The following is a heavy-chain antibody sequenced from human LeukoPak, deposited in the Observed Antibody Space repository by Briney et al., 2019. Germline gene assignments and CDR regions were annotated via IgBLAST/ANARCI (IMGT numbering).Heavy chain of an antibody. V-gene: IGHV5-51*01. CDR2: IYPGDSDT. Sequence: GESLKISCKASGYTFTSYWIAWVRHMPGKGLEWMGIIYPGDSDTRYSPSFQGQVTISVDKSISTAYLQWSSLKASDTAMYYCARREQLWYFDLWGRGTLVTVSS. D-gene: IGHD1/OR15-1a*01. J-gene: IGHJ2*01. CDR3: ARREQLWYFDL. CDR1: GYTFTSYW.